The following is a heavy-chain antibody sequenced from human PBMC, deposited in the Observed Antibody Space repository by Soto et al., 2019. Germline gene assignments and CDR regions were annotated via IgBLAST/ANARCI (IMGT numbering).Heavy chain of an antibody. D-gene: IGHD3-10*01. CDR1: GGTFSPYT. V-gene: IGHV1-69*08. CDR2: IIPFHGVT. J-gene: IGHJ4*02. Sequence: QVQLVQSGAEVQKPGSSVKVSCKASGGTFSPYTINWVRHAPGQGLEWMGRIIPFHGVTNYAQKFQARVTITADKSTSTAYMELSGLRFEDTAMYYCTRDWEITVSTWSFGGFWGRGTLVTVSS. CDR3: TRDWEITVSTWSFGGF.